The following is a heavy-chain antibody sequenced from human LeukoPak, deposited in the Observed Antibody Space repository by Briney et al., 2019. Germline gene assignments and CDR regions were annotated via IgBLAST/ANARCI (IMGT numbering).Heavy chain of an antibody. CDR1: GGSISSYY. CDR2: IYYSGST. D-gene: IGHD4-17*01. Sequence: SETLSLTCTVSGGSISSYYWSWIRQPPGKGLEWIGYIYYSGSTNYNPSLKSRVTISVDTSKNQFSLKLSSVTAADTAVYYCASGTTVTTDAFDIWGQGTMVTVSS. V-gene: IGHV4-59*01. CDR3: ASGTTVTTDAFDI. J-gene: IGHJ3*02.